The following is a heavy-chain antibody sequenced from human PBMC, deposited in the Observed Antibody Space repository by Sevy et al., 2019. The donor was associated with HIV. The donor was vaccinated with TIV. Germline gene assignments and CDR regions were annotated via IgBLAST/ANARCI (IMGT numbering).Heavy chain of an antibody. J-gene: IGHJ4*02. CDR2: INNGGST. Sequence: GGSLRLSCGASGFTFSNYAMSWVRQAPGKGPEWVSGINNGGSTYYADSVKGRFTISRDNSKKMVFLQMNSLRAEDTAVYYCASGDTTMITDLDYWGQGALVNVFS. D-gene: IGHD5-18*01. CDR3: ASGDTTMITDLDY. V-gene: IGHV3-23*01. CDR1: GFTFSNYA.